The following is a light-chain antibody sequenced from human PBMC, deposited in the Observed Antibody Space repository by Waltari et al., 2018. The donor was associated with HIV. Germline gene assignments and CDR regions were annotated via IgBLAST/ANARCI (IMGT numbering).Light chain of an antibody. CDR3: HQYVNLPQT. CDR1: QSVNTW. CDR2: KAS. Sequence: DIQMTQSPSILSASVGDRVTITCRASQSVNTWLAWYQQKPGKVPKFLIYKASSLESGVPSRFSGNGSGTDFTLTISRLEPEDSAVYYCHQYVNLPQTFGQGTKVEIK. J-gene: IGKJ1*01. V-gene: IGKV1-5*03.